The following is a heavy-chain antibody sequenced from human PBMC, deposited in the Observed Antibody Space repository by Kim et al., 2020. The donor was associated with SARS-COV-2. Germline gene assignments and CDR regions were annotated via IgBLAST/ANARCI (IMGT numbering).Heavy chain of an antibody. Sequence: GGSLRLSCAASGFTFSSYGMHWVRQAPGKGLEWVAVISYDGSNKYYADSVKGRFTISRDNSKNTLYLQMNSLRAEDTAVYYCARDKSGSYFWFYYGMDV. D-gene: IGHD1-26*01. V-gene: IGHV3-33*05. CDR1: GFTFSSYG. CDR3: ARDKSGSYFWFYYGMDV. J-gene: IGHJ6*01. CDR2: ISYDGSNK.